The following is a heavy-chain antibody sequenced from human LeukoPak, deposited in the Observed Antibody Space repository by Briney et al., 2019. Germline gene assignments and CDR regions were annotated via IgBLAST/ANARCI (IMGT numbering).Heavy chain of an antibody. CDR3: ARGWQWLAGRSFDS. CDR1: GYTFTSYD. J-gene: IGHJ4*02. CDR2: MNPNSGNT. Sequence: ASVKVSCKASGYTFTSYDINWVRQATGQGLEWMGWMNPNSGNTGYAQKFQGRVTITRNTSISTAYMELSSLRSEDTAVYYCARGWQWLAGRSFDSWGEGNLGTVSS. D-gene: IGHD6-19*01. V-gene: IGHV1-8*03.